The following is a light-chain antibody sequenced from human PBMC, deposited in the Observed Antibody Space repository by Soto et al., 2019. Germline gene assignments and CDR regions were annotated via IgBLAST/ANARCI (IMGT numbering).Light chain of an antibody. CDR1: GSNIGAGYD. V-gene: IGLV1-40*01. CDR2: GNN. CDR3: QSYDSSLSGSV. J-gene: IGLJ2*01. Sequence: QSVLTQPPSVSGAPGQRVTISCTGSGSNIGAGYDVHWYQQFPGTAPKLLIYGNNNRPSGVPDRFSGSKSGTSASLAITGLQAEDEADYYCQSYDSSLSGSVFGGGTKLTVL.